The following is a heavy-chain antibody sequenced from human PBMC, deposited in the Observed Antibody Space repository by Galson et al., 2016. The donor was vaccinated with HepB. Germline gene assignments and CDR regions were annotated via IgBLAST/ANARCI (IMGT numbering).Heavy chain of an antibody. CDR3: ARVRFSTSAGYYFDY. CDR2: IDPDNDNR. V-gene: IGHV1-3*01. CDR1: GYTFTTYN. D-gene: IGHD6-13*01. J-gene: IGHJ4*02. Sequence: SVKVSCKASGYTFTTYNIHWLRQAPGQSLEWMGLIDPDNDNRRYSQRFQGRLTITRDTSANTTNMELSSLTSEDMALYYCARVRFSTSAGYYFDYWGQGTLVTVSS.